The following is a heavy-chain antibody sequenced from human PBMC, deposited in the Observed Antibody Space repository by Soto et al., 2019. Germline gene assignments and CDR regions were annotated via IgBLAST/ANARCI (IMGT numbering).Heavy chain of an antibody. J-gene: IGHJ5*02. CDR2: IDPSDSYT. CDR3: ARDPAYIVVVPAAMFRFDP. D-gene: IGHD2-2*01. CDR1: GCSFTSYW. Sequence: GESLKISCKGSGCSFTSYWISWVRQMPGKGLEWMGRIDPSDSYTNYSPSFQGHVTISADKSISTAYLQWSSLKASDTAMYYCARDPAYIVVVPAAMFRFDPWGQGTLVTVSS. V-gene: IGHV5-10-1*01.